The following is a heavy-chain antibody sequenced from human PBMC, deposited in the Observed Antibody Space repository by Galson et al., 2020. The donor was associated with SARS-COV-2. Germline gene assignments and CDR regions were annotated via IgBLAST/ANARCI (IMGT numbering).Heavy chain of an antibody. CDR2: IYYSGST. D-gene: IGHD3-22*01. Sequence: SETLSLTCTVSGGSISSSSYYWGWIRQPPGKGLEWIGSIYYSGSTYYNPSLKSRVTISVDTSKNQFSLKLSSVTAADTAVYYCARLHPLAVVVYDYWGQGTLVTVSS. J-gene: IGHJ4*02. CDR1: GGSISSSSYY. V-gene: IGHV4-39*01. CDR3: ARLHPLAVVVYDY.